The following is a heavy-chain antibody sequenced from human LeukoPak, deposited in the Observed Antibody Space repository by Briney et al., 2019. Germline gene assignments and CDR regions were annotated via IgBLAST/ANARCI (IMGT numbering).Heavy chain of an antibody. V-gene: IGHV5-51*01. CDR1: GYSFTNYW. CDR3: ARQAVLGSGSYGLDY. CDR2: IYPGDSDT. J-gene: IGHJ4*02. Sequence: GESLKISCKGSGYSFTNYWIGWVRQMPGKGLEWMGIIYPGDSDTRYSPSFQGQVTISADKSISTAYRQWSSLKASDTAMYYCARQAVLGSGSYGLDYWGQGTLVTVSS. D-gene: IGHD3-10*02.